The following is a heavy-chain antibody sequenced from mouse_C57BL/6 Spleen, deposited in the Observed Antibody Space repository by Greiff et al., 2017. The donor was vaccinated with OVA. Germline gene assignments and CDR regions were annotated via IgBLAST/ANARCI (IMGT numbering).Heavy chain of an antibody. CDR1: GYTFTSYW. CDR3: AREKPYDSYAMDD. J-gene: IGHJ4*01. D-gene: IGHD6-5*01. V-gene: IGHV1-55*01. CDR2: IYPGSGST. Sequence: QVQLQQPGAELVKPGASVKMSCKASGYTFTSYWITWVKQRPGQGLEWIGDIYPGSGSTNYNEKFKSKATLTVDTSSSTAYMQLSSLTSEDSAFYYCAREKPYDSYAMDDWGQGTSVTVSS.